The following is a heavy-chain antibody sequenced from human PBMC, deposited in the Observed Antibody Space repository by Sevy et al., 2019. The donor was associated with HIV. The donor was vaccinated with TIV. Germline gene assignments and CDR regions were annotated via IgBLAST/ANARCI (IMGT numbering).Heavy chain of an antibody. CDR1: GFPFSANW. V-gene: IGHV3-7*01. Sequence: GGSLRLSCAASGFPFSANWRNWVRQAPGKGLEWVANKKGDGRDKHYFDSVEGRFTISIDNAKNLLYLQMNSLRVEDTAVYYCAHETFGRFESWGQGTLVTVSS. CDR2: KKGDGRDK. CDR3: AHETFGRFES. D-gene: IGHD3-16*01. J-gene: IGHJ4*02.